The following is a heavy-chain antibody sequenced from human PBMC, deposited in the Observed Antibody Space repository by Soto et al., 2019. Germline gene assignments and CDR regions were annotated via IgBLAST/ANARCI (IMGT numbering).Heavy chain of an antibody. D-gene: IGHD3-22*01. CDR3: ARDTHYYDSSGYASYYYYGMDA. J-gene: IGHJ6*02. Sequence: QVQLQESGPGLVKPSETLSLTCTVSGGSVSRGSYYWSWIRQPPGKGLEWIGYIYNSGSTNYNPALKSRVTISVDTSKNQFSLKLSFVTAADTAVYYCARDTHYYDSSGYASYYYYGMDAWGQGTTVTVSS. CDR1: GGSVSRGSYY. V-gene: IGHV4-61*01. CDR2: IYNSGST.